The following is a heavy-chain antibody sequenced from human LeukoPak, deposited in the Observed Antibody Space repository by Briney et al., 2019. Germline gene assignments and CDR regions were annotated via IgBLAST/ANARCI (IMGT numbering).Heavy chain of an antibody. D-gene: IGHD3-9*01. CDR2: ISAYNGNT. Sequence: GASVKVSCKASGYTFTSYGISWVRQAPGQGLEWMGWISAYNGNTNYAQKLQGRVTMTTDTSTSTAYMELRSLRSDDTAVYYCARYYDILTGYYPLDYWGQGTLVTVSS. CDR3: ARYYDILTGYYPLDY. V-gene: IGHV1-18*01. J-gene: IGHJ4*02. CDR1: GYTFTSYG.